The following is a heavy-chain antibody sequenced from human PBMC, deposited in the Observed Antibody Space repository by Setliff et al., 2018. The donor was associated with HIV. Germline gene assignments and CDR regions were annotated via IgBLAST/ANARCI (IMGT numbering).Heavy chain of an antibody. CDR1: GFTFSSFW. J-gene: IGHJ4*02. Sequence: RLSCAASGFTFSSFWMHWVRQAPGKGLVWVSRMSGDGSRTYYADSVKGRFTLSRDNAKNTLYLRMNSLRAEDTAVYYCVQGEEHGYTYEYSPPGRHWGQGTPVTVSS. D-gene: IGHD5-18*01. CDR2: MSGDGSRT. CDR3: VQGEEHGYTYEYSPPGRH. V-gene: IGHV3-74*01.